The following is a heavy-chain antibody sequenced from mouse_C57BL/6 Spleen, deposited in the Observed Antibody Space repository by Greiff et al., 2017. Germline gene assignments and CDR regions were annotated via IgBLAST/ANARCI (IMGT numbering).Heavy chain of an antibody. CDR1: GYAFSSYW. CDR2: IYPGDGDT. CDR3: ARRHYGYAMDY. D-gene: IGHD1-2*01. Sequence: QVQLKESGAELVKPGASVKISCKASGYAFSSYWMNWVKQRPGKGLEWIGQIYPGDGDTNYNGKFKGKATLTADKSSSTAYMQLSSLTSEDSAVYFCARRHYGYAMDYWGQGTSVTVSS. V-gene: IGHV1-80*01. J-gene: IGHJ4*01.